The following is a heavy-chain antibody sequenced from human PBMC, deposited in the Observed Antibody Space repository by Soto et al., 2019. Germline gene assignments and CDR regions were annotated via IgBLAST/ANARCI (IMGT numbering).Heavy chain of an antibody. Sequence: SVKVSCKASGFTFTSSAVQWVRQARGQRLEWIGWIVVGSGNTNYAQKFQERVTITRDMSTSTAYMELSSLRSEDTAVYYCAAVLRRDGYKGYYFDYWGQGTLVTVSS. D-gene: IGHD5-12*01. CDR2: IVVGSGNT. CDR3: AAVLRRDGYKGYYFDY. J-gene: IGHJ4*02. CDR1: GFTFTSSA. V-gene: IGHV1-58*01.